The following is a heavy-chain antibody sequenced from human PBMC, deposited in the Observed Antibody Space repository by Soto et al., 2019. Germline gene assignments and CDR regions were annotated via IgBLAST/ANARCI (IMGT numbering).Heavy chain of an antibody. CDR1: GGSISSYY. Sequence: KPSETLSLTCTVSGGSISSYYWSWIRQPPGKGLEWIGYIYYSGSTNYDPSLKSRVTISVDTSKNQFSLKLSSVTAADTAVYYCARAAYSSGWYVDYWGQGTLVTVSS. J-gene: IGHJ4*02. CDR2: IYYSGST. CDR3: ARAAYSSGWYVDY. V-gene: IGHV4-59*01. D-gene: IGHD6-19*01.